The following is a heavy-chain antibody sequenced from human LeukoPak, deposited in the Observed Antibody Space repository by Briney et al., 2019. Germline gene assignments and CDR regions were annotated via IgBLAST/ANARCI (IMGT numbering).Heavy chain of an antibody. CDR1: GFTFDDYG. Sequence: PGGSLRLSCAASGFTFDDYGMSWVRQAPGKGLEWVSAFSATDGSAQYAESVRGRFTISRDNSKNSLYLQMNSLGDEDTAVYFCAKARIAAAGTGAFDVWGQGTMVTVSS. V-gene: IGHV3-23*01. J-gene: IGHJ3*01. CDR3: AKARIAAAGTGAFDV. D-gene: IGHD6-13*01. CDR2: FSATDGSA.